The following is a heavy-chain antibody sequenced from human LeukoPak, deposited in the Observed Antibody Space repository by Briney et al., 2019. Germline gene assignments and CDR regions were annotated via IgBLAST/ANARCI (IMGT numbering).Heavy chain of an antibody. CDR3: VRGLGDY. Sequence: PGGSRKLSCEPPGFIFSNYWTHWVRQAPGKGLLWVSRIDSDGRIITYADSVKGRFTISRDNAKNTLYLQMNSLRADDTAVYYCVRGLGDYWGQGTLVTVSS. CDR2: IDSDGRII. J-gene: IGHJ4*02. V-gene: IGHV3-74*01. D-gene: IGHD7-27*01. CDR1: GFIFSNYW.